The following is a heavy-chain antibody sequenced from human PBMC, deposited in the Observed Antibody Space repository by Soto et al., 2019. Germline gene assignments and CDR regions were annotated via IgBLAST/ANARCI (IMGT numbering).Heavy chain of an antibody. V-gene: IGHV4-4*07. CDR1: GGSIGSYS. CDR3: AREGGYDSSGQYRNGFDP. Sequence: HSETLSITCTVSGGSIGSYSCSWIRQPAGKGLEWIGRIHSSGSTNYNPTLKSRVCMSVDTSKNQFSLKLSSVTAADTAVYYCAREGGYDSSGQYRNGFDPWGQGTQVTVSS. J-gene: IGHJ5*02. D-gene: IGHD3-22*01. CDR2: IHSSGST.